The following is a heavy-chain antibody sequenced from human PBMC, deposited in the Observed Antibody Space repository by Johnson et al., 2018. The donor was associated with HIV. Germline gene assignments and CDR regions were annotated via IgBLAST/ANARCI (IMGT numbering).Heavy chain of an antibody. V-gene: IGHV3-30*02. D-gene: IGHD1-26*01. CDR3: ARAAYSGSHHDAFDI. CDR1: GFTFSSYG. Sequence: QVQLVESGGGVVQPGGSLRLSCAASGFTFSSYGMHWVRQAPGKGLEWVAFIRYDGSNKYYADYVKGRFTISRDNAKNSLYLQMNSLRAEDTALYYCARAAYSGSHHDAFDIWGQGTMVTVSS. J-gene: IGHJ3*02. CDR2: IRYDGSNK.